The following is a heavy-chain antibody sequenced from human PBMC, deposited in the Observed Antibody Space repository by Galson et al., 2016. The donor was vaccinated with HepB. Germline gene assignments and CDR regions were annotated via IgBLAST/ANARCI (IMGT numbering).Heavy chain of an antibody. D-gene: IGHD3-10*01. V-gene: IGHV3-33*01. CDR2: IWPNGNSQ. CDR1: GFRFSDRA. Sequence: SLRLSCAASGFRFSDRAMHWVRQPPGKGLEWVAVIWPNGNSQYYADSVKGRFTISRDNAKNSLYLQMNSLRAEDTAVYYCARGSSGVSWYFDLWGRGTLVTVSS. CDR3: ARGSSGVSWYFDL. J-gene: IGHJ2*01.